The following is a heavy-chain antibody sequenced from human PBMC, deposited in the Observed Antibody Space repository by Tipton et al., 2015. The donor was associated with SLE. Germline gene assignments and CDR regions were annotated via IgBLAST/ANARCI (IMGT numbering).Heavy chain of an antibody. CDR2: ISWNSGSI. CDR1: GFTFRSYW. Sequence: SLRLSCAASGFTFRSYWMYWIRQAPGKGLEWVSGISWNSGSIGYADSVKGRFTISRDNAKNSLYLQMNGLRAEDRGVYYCARDPSYREKQLGVFDYWGQGALVIVSS. D-gene: IGHD6-13*01. J-gene: IGHJ4*02. V-gene: IGHV3-74*01. CDR3: ARDPSYREKQLGVFDY.